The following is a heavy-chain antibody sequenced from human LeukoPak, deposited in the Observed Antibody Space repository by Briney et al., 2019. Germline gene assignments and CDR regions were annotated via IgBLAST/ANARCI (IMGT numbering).Heavy chain of an antibody. D-gene: IGHD1-20*01. CDR3: AREPLYNWNGNAFDI. CDR1: GGSISSSSYY. CDR2: IYYSGST. Sequence: SETLSLTCTVSGGSISSSSYYWGWIRQPPGKGLEWIGSIYYSGSTYYNPSLKSRVTISVDTPKNQFSLKLSSVTAADTAVYYCAREPLYNWNGNAFDIWGQGTMVTVSS. J-gene: IGHJ3*02. V-gene: IGHV4-39*07.